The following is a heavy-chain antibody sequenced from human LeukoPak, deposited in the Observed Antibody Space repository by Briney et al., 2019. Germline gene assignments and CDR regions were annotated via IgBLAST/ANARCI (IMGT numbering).Heavy chain of an antibody. D-gene: IGHD5-18*01. CDR3: ARAGDTAMVTYDY. V-gene: IGHV4-34*01. Sequence: SETLSLTCAVYGGSFSGYYWSWIRQPPGKGLEGIGEINHSGSTNYNPSLKSRVTISVDTSKTQSSLKLSSVTAAATAVYYCARAGDTAMVTYDYWGQGTLVTVSS. CDR1: GGSFSGYY. CDR2: INHSGST. J-gene: IGHJ4*02.